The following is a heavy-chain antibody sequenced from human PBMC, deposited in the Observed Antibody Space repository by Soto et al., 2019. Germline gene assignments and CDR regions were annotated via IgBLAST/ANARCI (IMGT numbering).Heavy chain of an antibody. V-gene: IGHV3-15*01. CDR2: IKSKADGETK. Sequence: PRLSCAASGFTFSHAWLSWVRQAPGKGLEWVGRIKSKADGETKDYGAPVRGRFTISRDDAKDTLYLQMNSLRIEDTAVYYCCVVKRLDQYSTSGYWFDPWGPGTLVTVSS. CDR1: GFTFSHAW. CDR3: CVVKRLDQYSTSGYWFDP. D-gene: IGHD2-15*01. J-gene: IGHJ5*02.